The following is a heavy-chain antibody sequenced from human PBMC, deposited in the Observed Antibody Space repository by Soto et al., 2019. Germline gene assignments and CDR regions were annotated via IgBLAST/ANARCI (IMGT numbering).Heavy chain of an antibody. V-gene: IGHV3-15*07. CDR3: TTDSYITTVIIHFDY. D-gene: IGHD1-20*01. J-gene: IGHJ4*01. CDR1: GFTFSNAW. CDR2: IKSKTDGGTT. Sequence: GGSLRLSCAASGFTFSNAWINWVRQAPGKGLEWVGRIKSKTDGGTTDFAASVKGRFAISRDDSKNMVYLQMNSLKTEDTAVYYCTTDSYITTVIIHFDYWGHGTLVTISS.